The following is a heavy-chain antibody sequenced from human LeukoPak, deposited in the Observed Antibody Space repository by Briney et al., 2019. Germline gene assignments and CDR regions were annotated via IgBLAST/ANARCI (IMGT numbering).Heavy chain of an antibody. V-gene: IGHV3-23*01. D-gene: IGHD3-10*01. CDR1: GFTFSSYA. J-gene: IGHJ4*02. CDR2: ISGSGGST. CDR3: AKRRSSGSYYNFDY. Sequence: PGGSLRLSCAASGFTFSSYAMSWVRQAPGKGLEWVSGISGSGGSTYYADSVKGRFTISRDNSKNTLYLQMNSLRAEDTALYYCAKRRSSGSYYNFDYWGRGTLVTVSS.